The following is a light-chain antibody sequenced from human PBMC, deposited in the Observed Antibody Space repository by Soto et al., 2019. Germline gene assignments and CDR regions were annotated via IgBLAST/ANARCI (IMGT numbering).Light chain of an antibody. J-gene: IGKJ1*01. CDR2: DDS. V-gene: IGKV1-5*01. CDR3: HQYNAYPWT. CDR1: QSISNW. Sequence: DIQMTQSPATLSASVGDRVTITCRASQSISNWLAWYQQKPGKAPKLLMYDDSSLDSGVQSRFSGSGSGTEITLTINSLQPDDFAPYYCHQYNAYPWTFRQGTKVAIK.